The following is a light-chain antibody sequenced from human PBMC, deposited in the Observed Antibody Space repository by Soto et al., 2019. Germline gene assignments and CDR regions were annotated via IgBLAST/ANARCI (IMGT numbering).Light chain of an antibody. CDR2: DAS. Sequence: DIQMTHSPSTLSASVLYIVTITFRSSQSISSWLALYQQKPGKAPKLLIYDASSLESGVPSRFSGSGSATEFTLTISSLQPDDFATYYCQKYNSYPWKFGQGTKVDIK. V-gene: IGKV1-5*01. CDR3: QKYNSYPWK. J-gene: IGKJ1*01. CDR1: QSISSW.